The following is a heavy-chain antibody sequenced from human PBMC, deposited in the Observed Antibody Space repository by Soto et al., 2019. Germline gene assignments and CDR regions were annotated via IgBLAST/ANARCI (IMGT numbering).Heavy chain of an antibody. CDR1: GFTCSSYW. J-gene: IGHJ4*02. Sequence: HPGGALRLSCAASGFTCSSYWMSWVRQAPGKGLEWVADIKQDGSEKYYVDSVKGRFTISRDNAKNSLYLQMNSLRAEDTAVYYCARDMDGYKFPPPDPLDYWGQGTLVTVSS. D-gene: IGHD5-12*01. V-gene: IGHV3-7*01. CDR3: ARDMDGYKFPPPDPLDY. CDR2: IKQDGSEK.